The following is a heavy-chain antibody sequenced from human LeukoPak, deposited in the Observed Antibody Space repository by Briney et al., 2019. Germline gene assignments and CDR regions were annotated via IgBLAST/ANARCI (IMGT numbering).Heavy chain of an antibody. V-gene: IGHV4-59*01. CDR1: GGPISSYY. CDR2: IYYSGST. Sequence: PSETLSLTCTVSGGPISSYYWSWIRQPPGKGLEWIGYIYYSGSTNYNPSLKSRVTISVDTSKNQFSLKLSSVTAADTAVYYCARAAYYDFWSGYYPYGMDVWGQGTTVTVSS. D-gene: IGHD3-3*01. CDR3: ARAAYYDFWSGYYPYGMDV. J-gene: IGHJ6*02.